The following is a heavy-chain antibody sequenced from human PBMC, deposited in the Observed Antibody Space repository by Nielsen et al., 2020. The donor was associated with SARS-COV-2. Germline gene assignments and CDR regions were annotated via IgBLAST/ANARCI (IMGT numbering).Heavy chain of an antibody. CDR2: IYTDGSA. J-gene: IGHJ6*02. CDR1: GFTISSSF. D-gene: IGHD7-27*01. Sequence: GGSLRLSCGASGFTISSSFMSWVRQAAGKGLDWVSVIYTDGSASYADSMKGRFTVSRDNSKNTVYLQMNSLRAEDTAVYYCARDNWGRMDVWGQGTTVTVSS. CDR3: ARDNWGRMDV. V-gene: IGHV3-66*01.